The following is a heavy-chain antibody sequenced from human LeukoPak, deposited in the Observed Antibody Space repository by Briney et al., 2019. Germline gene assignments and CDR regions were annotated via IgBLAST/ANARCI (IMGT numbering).Heavy chain of an antibody. J-gene: IGHJ4*02. D-gene: IGHD2-15*01. CDR3: ARLGIYCSGGSCYSYYFDY. V-gene: IGHV4-34*01. Sequence: SETLSLTCAVYGGSFSGYYWSWIRQPPGKGLEWIGEINHSGSTNYNPSLKSRVTISVDTSKNQFSLKLSSVTAADTAVYYCARLGIYCSGGSCYSYYFDYWGQGTLVTVSS. CDR1: GGSFSGYY. CDR2: INHSGST.